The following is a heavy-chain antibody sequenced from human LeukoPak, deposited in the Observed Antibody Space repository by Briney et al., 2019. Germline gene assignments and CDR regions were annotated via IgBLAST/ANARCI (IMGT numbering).Heavy chain of an antibody. D-gene: IGHD1-14*01. CDR2: MNPNSGNT. CDR1: GYTFTRYD. CDR3: ARGRMYGDY. J-gene: IGHJ4*02. V-gene: IGHV1-8*01. Sequence: ASVKVSCKASGYTFTRYDINWVGQATGQGRERMGWMNPNSGNTGYAQKFQGRVTMTRNTSISTDYMELRSLRSEATAVYYCARGRMYGDYWGQGTLVTVSS.